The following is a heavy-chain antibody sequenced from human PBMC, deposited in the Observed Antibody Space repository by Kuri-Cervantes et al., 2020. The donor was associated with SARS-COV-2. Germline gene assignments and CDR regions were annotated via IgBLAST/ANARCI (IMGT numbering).Heavy chain of an antibody. V-gene: IGHV1-18*01. CDR2: ISAYNGNT. D-gene: IGHD3-22*01. CDR3: ARDPNYDRSGYYGLTFDY. CDR1: GYTFTSYG. Sequence: GGSLRLSCKASGYTFTSYGISWVRQAPGQGLEWMGWISAYNGNTNYAQKLQGRVTMTTDTSTSTAYMELRSLRSDDTAVYYCARDPNYDRSGYYGLTFDYWGQGTLVTVSS. J-gene: IGHJ4*02.